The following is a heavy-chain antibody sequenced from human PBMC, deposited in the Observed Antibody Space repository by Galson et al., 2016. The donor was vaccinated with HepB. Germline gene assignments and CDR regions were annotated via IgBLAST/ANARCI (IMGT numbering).Heavy chain of an antibody. Sequence: SLRLSCAASGFSLGAYAMSWVRKAPGRGLEWVSAITGGGISTYYLYAVKGRLVIARDNSKTTLFLQMNNLRAEDTATYYCAKDLRTWGQGTLVTVSS. CDR2: ITGGGIST. J-gene: IGHJ4*02. D-gene: IGHD1-1*01. V-gene: IGHV3-23*01. CDR3: AKDLRT. CDR1: GFSLGAYA.